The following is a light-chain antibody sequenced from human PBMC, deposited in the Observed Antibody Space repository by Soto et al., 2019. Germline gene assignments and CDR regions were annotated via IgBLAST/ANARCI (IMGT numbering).Light chain of an antibody. V-gene: IGLV1-51*02. CDR2: ENN. J-gene: IGLJ2*01. CDR3: GTWDSSLSAGV. CDR1: SSNIGNNY. Sequence: QSVLPQPPSVSAAPGQKVTISFSGSSSNIGNNYVSWYQQLPGTAPKLLIYENNKRPSGIPDRFSGSKSGTSATLGITGLQTGDEDDYYCGTWDSSLSAGVFGGGTKVTVL.